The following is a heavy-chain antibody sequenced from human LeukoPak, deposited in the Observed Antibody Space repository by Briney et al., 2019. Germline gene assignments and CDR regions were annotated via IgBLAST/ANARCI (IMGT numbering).Heavy chain of an antibody. D-gene: IGHD6-13*01. V-gene: IGHV1-8*01. CDR1: GYTFTSYD. Sequence: ASVKVSCKASGYTFTSYDINWVRQATGQGLEWMGWMNPNSGNTGYAQKFQGRVTMTRNTYISTAYMELSSLRSEDTAVYYCARGLKQQLVLSGGYFDYWGQGTLVTVSS. J-gene: IGHJ4*02. CDR3: ARGLKQQLVLSGGYFDY. CDR2: MNPNSGNT.